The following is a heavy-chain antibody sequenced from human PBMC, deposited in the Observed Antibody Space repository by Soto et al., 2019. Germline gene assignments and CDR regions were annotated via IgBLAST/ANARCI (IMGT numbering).Heavy chain of an antibody. Sequence: SETLSLTCAVYGGSFSGYYWSWIRQPPGKGLKWIGEINHSGSTNYNPSLKSRVTISVDTSKNQFSLKLSSVTAADTAVYYCASNSFYDFWSGYYKYYYYGMDVWGQGTTVTVSS. CDR2: INHSGST. D-gene: IGHD3-3*01. J-gene: IGHJ6*02. CDR3: ASNSFYDFWSGYYKYYYYGMDV. V-gene: IGHV4-34*01. CDR1: GGSFSGYY.